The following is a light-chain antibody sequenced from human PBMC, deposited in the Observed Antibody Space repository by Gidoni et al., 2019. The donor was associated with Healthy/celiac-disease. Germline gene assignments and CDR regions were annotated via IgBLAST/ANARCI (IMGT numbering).Light chain of an antibody. CDR1: QSVSSY. V-gene: IGKV3-11*01. J-gene: IGKJ4*01. CDR3: QQRSNWHQLT. Sequence: EIVLTQSPATLSLSPGERATLSCRASQSVSSYLAWYQQKPGQAPRLLIYDASNRATGIPARFSGSGSGTDFTLTISSLEPEDFAVYYCQQRSNWHQLTFXGXTKVEIK. CDR2: DAS.